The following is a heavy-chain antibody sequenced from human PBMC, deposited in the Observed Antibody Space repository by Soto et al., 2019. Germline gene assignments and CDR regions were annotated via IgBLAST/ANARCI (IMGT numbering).Heavy chain of an antibody. J-gene: IGHJ6*02. CDR3: AKDLIAAAGTLYYYGMDV. V-gene: IGHV3-30*18. Sequence: QVQLVESGGGVVQPGRSLRLSCAASGFTFSSYGMHWVRQAPGKGLEWVAVISYDGSNKYYADSVKGRFTISRDNSKNTLYLQMNSLRAEDTAVYYCAKDLIAAAGTLYYYGMDVWGQGTTVTVSS. CDR2: ISYDGSNK. CDR1: GFTFSSYG. D-gene: IGHD6-13*01.